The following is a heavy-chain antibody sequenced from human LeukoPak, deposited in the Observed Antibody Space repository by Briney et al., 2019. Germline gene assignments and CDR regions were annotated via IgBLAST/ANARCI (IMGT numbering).Heavy chain of an antibody. V-gene: IGHV3-7*01. D-gene: IGHD6-19*01. CDR1: GFTFSSYW. Sequence: GGSLRLSCAASGFTFSSYWMSWVRQAPGKGLEWVANIKQDGSEKYYVDFVKGRFTISRDNAKNSLYLQMNSLRAEDTAVYYCARADSSGWYVGLPIDYWGQGTLVTVSS. CDR2: IKQDGSEK. CDR3: ARADSSGWYVGLPIDY. J-gene: IGHJ4*02.